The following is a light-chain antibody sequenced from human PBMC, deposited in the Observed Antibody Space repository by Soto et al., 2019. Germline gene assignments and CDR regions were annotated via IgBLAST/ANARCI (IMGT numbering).Light chain of an antibody. CDR3: LQDYSYPWT. CDR2: AAS. J-gene: IGKJ1*01. Sequence: IQMTQSPSSLSASVGDRVTITCRASQGISSYLAWYQQKPGKAPKLLIYAASSLQSGVPSRFSGSASGTDFTLTISSLQPEDFATYYCLQDYSYPWTFGQGTKVDIK. V-gene: IGKV1-6*01. CDR1: QGISSY.